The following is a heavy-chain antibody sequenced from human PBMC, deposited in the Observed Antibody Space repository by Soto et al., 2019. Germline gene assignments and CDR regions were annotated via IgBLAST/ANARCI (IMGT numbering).Heavy chain of an antibody. V-gene: IGHV4-39*01. Sequence: QLQLQESGPGLVKPSETLSLTCTVSGGSISSSSYYWGWIRQPPGKGLEWIGSIYYSGSTYYNPSLKSRVTTSVYTSRTQFSLKHGSVTAADTAVYYCARRPGISLLTGYYGRDYFDYWGQGTLVTVSS. CDR3: ARRPGISLLTGYYGRDYFDY. J-gene: IGHJ4*02. CDR2: IYYSGST. D-gene: IGHD3-9*01. CDR1: GGSISSSSYY.